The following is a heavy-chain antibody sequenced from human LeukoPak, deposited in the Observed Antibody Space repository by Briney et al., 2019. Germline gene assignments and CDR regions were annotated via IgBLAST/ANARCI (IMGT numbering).Heavy chain of an antibody. D-gene: IGHD3-9*01. V-gene: IGHV3-48*02. CDR1: GFTFSSYS. CDR3: ARETDYDILTGYYGVGYFDY. J-gene: IGHJ4*02. CDR2: ISSSSSTI. Sequence: GGSLRLSCAASGFTFSSYSMNWVRQAPGKGLEWVSYISSSSSTIYYADSVKGRFTISRDNAKNSLYLQMNSLRDEDTAVYYCARETDYDILTGYYGVGYFDYWGQGTLVIVSS.